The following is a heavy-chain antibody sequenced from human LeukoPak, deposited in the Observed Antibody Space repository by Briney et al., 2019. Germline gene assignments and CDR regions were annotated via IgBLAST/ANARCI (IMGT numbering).Heavy chain of an antibody. CDR3: ARDAAVRRYYYATGIDY. CDR1: GFTFSSYS. J-gene: IGHJ4*02. V-gene: IGHV3-21*04. Sequence: GGSLRLSCAASGFTFSSYSMNWVRQAPGKGLEWVSSISSSSSYIYYADSVKGRFTISRDNAKNSLYLQMNSLRAEDTAVYYCARDAAVRRYYYATGIDYWGQGTLVTVSS. CDR2: ISSSSSYI. D-gene: IGHD3-10*01.